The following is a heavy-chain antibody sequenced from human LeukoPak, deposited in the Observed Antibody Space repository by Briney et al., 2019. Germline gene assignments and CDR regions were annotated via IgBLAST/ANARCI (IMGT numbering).Heavy chain of an antibody. CDR3: ARGGLIAGTTNAFDI. D-gene: IGHD1-7*01. CDR1: GGSISSYY. J-gene: IGHJ3*02. Sequence: SETLSLTCTVSGGSISSYYWSWIRQPAGKGLEWIGRIYTSGSTNYNPSLKSRVTMSVDTSKNQFSLKLSSVTAADTAVYYCARGGLIAGTTNAFDIWGQGTMVTVSS. CDR2: IYTSGST. V-gene: IGHV4-4*07.